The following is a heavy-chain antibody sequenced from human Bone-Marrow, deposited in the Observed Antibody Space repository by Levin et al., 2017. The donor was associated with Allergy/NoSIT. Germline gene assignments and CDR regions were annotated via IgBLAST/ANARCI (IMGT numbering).Heavy chain of an antibody. CDR1: GFTFSSYS. V-gene: IGHV3-21*01. CDR2: ISSSSSYI. D-gene: IGHD4-11*01. Sequence: GESLKISCAASGFTFSSYSMNWVRQAPGKGLEWVSSISSSSSYIYYADSVKGRFTISRDNAKNSLYLQMNSLRAEDTAVYYCASRATVTTRYDYYYYMDVWGKGTTVTVSS. J-gene: IGHJ6*03. CDR3: ASRATVTTRYDYYYYMDV.